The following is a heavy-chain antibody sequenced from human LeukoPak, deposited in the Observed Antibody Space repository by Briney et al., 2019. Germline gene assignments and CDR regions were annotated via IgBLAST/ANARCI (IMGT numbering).Heavy chain of an antibody. Sequence: SETLSLTCTVSGGSISIYYWNWIRQPAGKRLEWIGRTYTSGSTNYNPSLKSRVTMSVDTSKNQFSLNLSSVTAADTAVYYCARESNLIGIAAAGTVDYWGQGTLVTVSS. CDR2: TYTSGST. D-gene: IGHD6-13*01. CDR1: GGSISIYY. CDR3: ARESNLIGIAAAGTVDY. V-gene: IGHV4-4*07. J-gene: IGHJ4*02.